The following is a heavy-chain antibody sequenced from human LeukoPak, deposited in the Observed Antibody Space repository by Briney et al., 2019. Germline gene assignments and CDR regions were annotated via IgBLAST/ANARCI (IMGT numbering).Heavy chain of an antibody. CDR3: ARDFFHSSESRPFDY. D-gene: IGHD3-22*01. J-gene: IGHJ4*02. CDR2: IFSRSESV. V-gene: IGHV3-21*06. CDR1: GFTFGAYT. Sequence: GGSLRLSCAASGFTFGAYTINWVRQAPGKGLEWVSCIFSRSESVLYADSVKGRFTISRDNAKNLLYLQMDSLRVEDTAVYYCARDFFHSSESRPFDYWGQGTLVTVSS.